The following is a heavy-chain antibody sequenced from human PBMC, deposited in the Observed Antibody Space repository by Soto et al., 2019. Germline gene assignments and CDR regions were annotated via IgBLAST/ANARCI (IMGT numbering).Heavy chain of an antibody. D-gene: IGHD3-10*01. CDR2: INPSGGAT. V-gene: IGHV1-46*01. CDR3: ARERSPVWFGEFDYPYSGMEV. CDR1: GYTFSNYY. J-gene: IGHJ6*02. Sequence: QVQLVQSGAELKKPGASVRMSCKASGYTFSNYYMHWVRQAPGQGLEWMGIINPSGGATTYAQKPQHRVTMTRYTSPSTVYRELNSLRSEDTAVYYCARERSPVWFGEFDYPYSGMEVWGQATMVTVSS.